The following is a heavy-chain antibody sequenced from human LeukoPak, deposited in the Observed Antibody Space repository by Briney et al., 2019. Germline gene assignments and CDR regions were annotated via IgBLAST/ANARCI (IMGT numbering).Heavy chain of an antibody. D-gene: IGHD1-1*01. CDR3: ARPTGLEPPGPYRGFDP. Sequence: PSETLSLTCAVSGGSISSGGYSWSWIRQPPGKGLEWIGYIYHSGSTYYNPSLKSRVTISVDRSKNQFSLKLSSVTAADTAVYYCARPTGLEPPGPYRGFDPWGQGMLVTISS. CDR2: IYHSGST. CDR1: GGSISSGGYS. V-gene: IGHV4-30-2*01. J-gene: IGHJ5*02.